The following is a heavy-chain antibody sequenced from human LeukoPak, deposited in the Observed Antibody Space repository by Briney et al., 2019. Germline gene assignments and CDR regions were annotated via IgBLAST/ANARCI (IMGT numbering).Heavy chain of an antibody. J-gene: IGHJ4*02. CDR2: ISSIGSTI. V-gene: IGHV3-11*01. CDR3: ARDSSGYYGFYPPKNYYFDY. CDR1: GFTFSDYY. D-gene: IGHD3-22*01. Sequence: GGSLRLSCAASGFTFSDYYMSWIRQAPGKGLEWVSYISSIGSTIYYADSVKGRFTISRDNAKNSLYLQMNSLRAEDTAVYYCARDSSGYYGFYPPKNYYFDYWGQGTLVTVSS.